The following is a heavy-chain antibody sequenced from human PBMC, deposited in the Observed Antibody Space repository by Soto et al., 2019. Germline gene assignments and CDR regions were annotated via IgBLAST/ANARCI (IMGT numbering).Heavy chain of an antibody. CDR3: ARSHCTDGICYTEVIPS. D-gene: IGHD2-8*01. J-gene: IGHJ4*02. CDR1: SFTFIDFY. CDR2: INAKNGGT. Sequence: QVELVQSGTEVKKPGASVKVSCEASSFTFIDFYIHWLRQAPGRGLEWLGWINAKNGGTRYAEKFQDRVTLTRDRSVRTAYLELQRLRSDDTAVYYCARSHCTDGICYTEVIPSWGQGTLVTVS. V-gene: IGHV1-2*02.